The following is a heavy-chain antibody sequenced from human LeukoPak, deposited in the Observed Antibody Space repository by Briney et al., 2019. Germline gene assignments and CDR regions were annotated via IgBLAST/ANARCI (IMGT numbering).Heavy chain of an antibody. CDR3: ARDRTRDSSGYYPHHDAFDI. CDR1: GFTFSSYA. Sequence: PGGSLRLSCAASGFTFSSYAMSWVRQAPGKGLEWVSVIYSGGSTYYADSVKGRFTISRDNSKNTLYLQMNSLRAEDTAVYYCARDRTRDSSGYYPHHDAFDIWGQGTMVTVSS. V-gene: IGHV3-66*01. D-gene: IGHD3-22*01. J-gene: IGHJ3*02. CDR2: IYSGGST.